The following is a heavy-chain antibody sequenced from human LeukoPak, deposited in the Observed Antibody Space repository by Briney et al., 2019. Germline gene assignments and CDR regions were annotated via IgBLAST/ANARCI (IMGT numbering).Heavy chain of an antibody. CDR2: INSDGSST. J-gene: IGHJ4*02. CDR1: GFTFSSYW. V-gene: IGHV3-74*01. Sequence: PGGSLRLSCAASGFTFSSYWMHWVRQAPGKGLVWVSRINSDGSSTSYADSVKGRFTISRDNSKSTLYLQMDSLRAEDTAVYYCAKCGNSGCHLIDYWGQGTLVTVSS. D-gene: IGHD5-12*01. CDR3: AKCGNSGCHLIDY.